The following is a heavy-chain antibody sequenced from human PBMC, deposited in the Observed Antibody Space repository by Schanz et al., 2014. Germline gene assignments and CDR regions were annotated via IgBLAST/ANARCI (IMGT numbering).Heavy chain of an antibody. CDR2: IAWNSAGI. J-gene: IGHJ4*02. V-gene: IGHV3-9*01. Sequence: EVQLVESGGGLVQPGRSLRLSCAGSGFSFQEYAMHWVRQAPGKGLEWVSGIAWNSAGIGYVDSVKGRFTISRDNAKNSLFLQMNSLSAEDTAVYYCAKVAPAATYLDSWGLGTLVTVSS. CDR1: GFSFQEYA. D-gene: IGHD2-2*01. CDR3: AKVAPAATYLDS.